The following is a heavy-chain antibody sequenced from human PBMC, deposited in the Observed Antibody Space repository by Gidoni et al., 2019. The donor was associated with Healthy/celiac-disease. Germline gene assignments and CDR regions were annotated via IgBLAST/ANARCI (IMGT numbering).Heavy chain of an antibody. CDR1: GYSFTSYL. Sequence: EVQLVQSGAEVKKPGESLKISCTGSGYSFTSYLLGWVRQMPGKGLEWMGIIYPGDSDTRYSPSFQGQVTISADKSISTAYLQWSSLKASDTAMYYCARHDEYCSSTSCSQAQPDAFDIWGQGTMVTVSS. CDR3: ARHDEYCSSTSCSQAQPDAFDI. J-gene: IGHJ3*02. CDR2: IYPGDSDT. V-gene: IGHV5-51*01. D-gene: IGHD2-2*01.